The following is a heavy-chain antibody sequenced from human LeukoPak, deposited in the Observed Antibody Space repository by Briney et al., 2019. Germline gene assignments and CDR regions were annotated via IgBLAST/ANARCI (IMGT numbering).Heavy chain of an antibody. CDR3: ARHLVGATNFDY. J-gene: IGHJ4*02. CDR1: GGSFSGYY. D-gene: IGHD1-26*01. CDR2: INHSGGT. V-gene: IGHV4-34*01. Sequence: SETLSLTCGVYGGSFSGYYWSWIRQPPGKGLEWIGEINHSGGTIYNPSLKSRVTISVDTSKNQFSLKLSSVTAADTAVYYCARHLVGATNFDYWGQRTLVTVSS.